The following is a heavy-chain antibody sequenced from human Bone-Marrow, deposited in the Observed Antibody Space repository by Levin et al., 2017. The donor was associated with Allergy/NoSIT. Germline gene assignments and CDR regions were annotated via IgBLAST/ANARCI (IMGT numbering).Heavy chain of an antibody. Sequence: GGSLRLSCAASGFTFSSYGMHWVRQAPGKGLEWVAVISYDGSNKYYADSVKGRFTISRDNSKNTLYLQMNSLRAEDTAVYYCALLRLGELSLSGDAFDIWGQGTMVTVSS. CDR2: ISYDGSNK. CDR1: GFTFSSYG. CDR3: ALLRLGELSLSGDAFDI. V-gene: IGHV3-30*03. D-gene: IGHD3-16*02. J-gene: IGHJ3*02.